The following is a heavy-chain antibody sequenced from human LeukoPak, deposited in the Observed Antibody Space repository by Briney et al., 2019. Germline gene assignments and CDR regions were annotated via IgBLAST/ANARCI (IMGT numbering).Heavy chain of an antibody. CDR1: GGTFSSYA. J-gene: IGHJ3*02. V-gene: IGHV1-69*04. Sequence: ASVKVSCKASGGTFSSYAISWVRQAPGQGLEWMGRIIPIFGIANYAQKFQGRVTITADKSTSTAYMELSSLRSEDTAVYYCARKSDWYDPHDAFDIWGQGTMVTVSS. CDR2: IIPIFGIA. CDR3: ARKSDWYDPHDAFDI. D-gene: IGHD1-1*01.